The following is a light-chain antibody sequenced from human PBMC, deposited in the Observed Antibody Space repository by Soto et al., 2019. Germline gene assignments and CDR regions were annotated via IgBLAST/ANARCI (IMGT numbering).Light chain of an antibody. V-gene: IGKV3-20*01. Sequence: IVLTQSPGTLSLSPGERATLSCRASQSVSSYLAWYQQKPGQAPRLLIYDASNRATGIPARFSGSGSGTDFTLTITPLEPEDFAVYFCQQYGSSPITFGQGTRLDIK. J-gene: IGKJ5*01. CDR2: DAS. CDR1: QSVSSY. CDR3: QQYGSSPIT.